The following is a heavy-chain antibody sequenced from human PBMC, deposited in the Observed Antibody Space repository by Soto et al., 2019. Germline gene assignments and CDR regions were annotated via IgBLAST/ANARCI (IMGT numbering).Heavy chain of an antibody. D-gene: IGHD3-3*01. Sequence: PSETLSLTCTVSGGSFKSGSYSWSWIREPPGKGLEWIAYVYHTGRTSYNPSLKSRVSISRDTSKNQFSLNLDSVTAADTAVYFCARDFAYFDSWGQGTLVTVSS. V-gene: IGHV4-61*01. CDR1: GGSFKSGSYS. CDR2: VYHTGRT. J-gene: IGHJ4*02. CDR3: ARDFAYFDS.